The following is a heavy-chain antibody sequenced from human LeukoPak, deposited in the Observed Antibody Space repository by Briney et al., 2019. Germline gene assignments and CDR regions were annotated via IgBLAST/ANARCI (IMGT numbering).Heavy chain of an antibody. J-gene: IGHJ4*02. CDR3: AKSPTVAGQFDY. D-gene: IGHD6-19*01. CDR1: GFTFDDYA. V-gene: IGHV3-9*01. CDR2: ISWNSGSI. Sequence: PGGSLRLSCAASGFTFDDYAMHWVRQAPGKGLEWVSGISWNSGSIGYADSVKGRFTISRDNAKNSLYLQMNSLRAEDTALYYCAKSPTVAGQFDYWGQGTLVTVSS.